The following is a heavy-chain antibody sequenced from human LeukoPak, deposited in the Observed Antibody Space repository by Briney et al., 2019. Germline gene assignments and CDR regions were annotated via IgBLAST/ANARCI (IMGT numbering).Heavy chain of an antibody. Sequence: GGPLRLSCAASGFTFSNFGISWVRQAPGKGLEWVSALSGSGATTYYADSVKGRFTISRDNSKNTVYLQMDSLRAEDTAIYFCAKDLDFSSYYLFRFDPWGQGTLVTVS. J-gene: IGHJ5*02. CDR2: LSGSGATT. CDR3: AKDLDFSSYYLFRFDP. D-gene: IGHD3-22*01. CDR1: GFTFSNFG. V-gene: IGHV3-23*01.